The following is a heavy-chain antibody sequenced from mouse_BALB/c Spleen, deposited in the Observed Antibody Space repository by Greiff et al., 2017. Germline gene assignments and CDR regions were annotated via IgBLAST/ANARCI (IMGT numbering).Heavy chain of an antibody. CDR1: GYTFTSYT. CDR2: INPSSGYT. V-gene: IGHV1-4*01. J-gene: IGHJ1*01. Sequence: QVQLKQSGAELARPGASVKMSCTASGYTFTSYTMPWVKQRPGQGLEWIGYINPSSGYTNYNQKFKDKATLTADKSSSTAYMQLSSLTSEDSAVYYCARWNYWYFDVWGAGTTVTVSS. CDR3: ARWNYWYFDV.